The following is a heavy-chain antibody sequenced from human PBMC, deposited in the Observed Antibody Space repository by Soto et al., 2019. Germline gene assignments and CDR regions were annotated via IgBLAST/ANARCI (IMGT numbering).Heavy chain of an antibody. Sequence: SETLSLTCTVSGGSVSSGSYYWSWIRQPPGKGLEWIGYIHSSGTTNYTPSLKSRVTISVDTSKNQFSLNLSSVTAADTAVFYCARHNKVTSRQYSFDSWGQGTLVTVSS. D-gene: IGHD2-2*01. CDR1: GGSVSSGSYY. CDR2: IHSSGTT. V-gene: IGHV4-61*01. J-gene: IGHJ4*01. CDR3: ARHNKVTSRQYSFDS.